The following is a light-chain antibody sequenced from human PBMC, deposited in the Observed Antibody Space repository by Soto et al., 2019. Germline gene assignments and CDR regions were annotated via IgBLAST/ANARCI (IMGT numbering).Light chain of an antibody. CDR2: ETS. Sequence: EIVMTQSPATLSVSPGERATLSCRASQSVSSNLAWYQQKPGQAPRLLIYETSIRATGIPARFSGSGSGTEFTLTISSLQSEDFAVYYGQQYHKWPPWTFGQGTKVEIK. J-gene: IGKJ1*01. V-gene: IGKV3-15*01. CDR3: QQYHKWPPWT. CDR1: QSVSSN.